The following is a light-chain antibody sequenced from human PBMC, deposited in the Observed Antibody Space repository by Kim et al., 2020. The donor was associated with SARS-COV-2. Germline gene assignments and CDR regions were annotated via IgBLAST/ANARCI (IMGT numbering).Light chain of an antibody. CDR1: TSNIGSNP. J-gene: IGLJ3*02. CDR2: NNK. V-gene: IGLV1-44*01. CDR3: AAWDDSLTGWV. Sequence: GQRVTISCSGSTSNIGSNPVNWYQQLPGTAPKLLVYNNKQRPSGVPDRFSDSKSGTSASLALSGLQSEDEADYYCAAWDDSLTGWVFGGGTKVTVL.